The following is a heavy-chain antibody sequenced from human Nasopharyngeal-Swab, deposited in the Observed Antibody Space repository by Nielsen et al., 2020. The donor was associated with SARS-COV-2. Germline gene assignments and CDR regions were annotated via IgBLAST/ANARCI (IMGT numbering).Heavy chain of an antibody. J-gene: IGHJ6*02. D-gene: IGHD2/OR15-2a*01. V-gene: IGHV3-9*01. CDR3: AKDISPVLPYGMDV. Sequence: PGKGLEWVSGISWNSGSIGYADSVKGRFTISRDNAKDSLYLQMNSLRAEDTALYYCAKDISPVLPYGMDVWGQGTTVTVSS. CDR2: ISWNSGSI.